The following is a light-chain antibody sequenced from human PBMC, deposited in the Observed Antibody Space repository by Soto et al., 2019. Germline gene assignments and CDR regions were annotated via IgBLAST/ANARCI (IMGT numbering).Light chain of an antibody. CDR3: QQYNEWHRT. V-gene: IGKV3-15*01. CDR1: QLFSSN. Sequence: EIVMTQSPATLSVSPGESVTLSCRASQLFSSNLAWYQRRPGQAPRLLIYGSSTRATGVPPRFSASASGTEFTLTISSLQSEDFGVYYCQQYNEWHRTFGQGRRLEIX. J-gene: IGKJ5*01. CDR2: GSS.